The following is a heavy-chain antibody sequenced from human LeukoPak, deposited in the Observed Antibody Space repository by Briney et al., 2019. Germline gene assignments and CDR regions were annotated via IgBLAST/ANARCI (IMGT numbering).Heavy chain of an antibody. CDR1: GFTLSTYA. CDR3: ARVTYGSGTYGAFDY. V-gene: IGHV3-23*01. Sequence: GGSLRLSCAAFGFTLSTYAMSWVRQTPGKGLEWVAATSSSDAGTYHADSVRGRFTISRDNSKNTLYLQMNSLRAEDTAAYYCARVTYGSGTYGAFDYWGQGTLVTVSS. D-gene: IGHD3-10*01. CDR2: TSSSDAGT. J-gene: IGHJ4*02.